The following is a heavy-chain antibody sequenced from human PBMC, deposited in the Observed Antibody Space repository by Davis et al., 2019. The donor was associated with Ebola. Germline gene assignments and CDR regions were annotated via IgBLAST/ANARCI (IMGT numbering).Heavy chain of an antibody. CDR3: ARVAAAGPSGYYYGMDV. D-gene: IGHD6-13*01. CDR1: GFTFSDYY. J-gene: IGHJ6*02. Sequence: GESLKISCAASGFTFSDYYMSWIRQAPGKGLEWVSYISSSSSYTNYADSVKGRFTISRDNAKNSLYLQMNSLRAEDTAVYYCARVAAAGPSGYYYGMDVWGQGTLVTVSS. V-gene: IGHV3-11*06. CDR2: ISSSSSYT.